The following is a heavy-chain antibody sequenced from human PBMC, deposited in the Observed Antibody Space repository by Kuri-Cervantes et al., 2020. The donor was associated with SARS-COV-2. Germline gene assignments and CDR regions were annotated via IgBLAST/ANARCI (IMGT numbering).Heavy chain of an antibody. J-gene: IGHJ1*01. D-gene: IGHD2-15*01. V-gene: IGHV3-23*01. CDR1: GFTFSSYA. CDR3: AKDVAADTRSPPEYCQH. CDR2: IIGGGGST. Sequence: GGSLRLSCAASGFTFSSYAMHWVRQAPGKGLDWVSAIIGGGGSTYYADSVEGRFTSSRDSSKNTLYLQMNTLRAEDTAVYYCAKDVAADTRSPPEYCQHWGQGTLVTVSS.